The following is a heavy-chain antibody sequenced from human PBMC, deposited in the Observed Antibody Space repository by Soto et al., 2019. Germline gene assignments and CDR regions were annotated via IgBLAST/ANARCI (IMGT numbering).Heavy chain of an antibody. CDR3: ARDTDLTLVTTLDY. CDR2: VNISNGNT. V-gene: IGHV1-3*04. J-gene: IGHJ4*02. Sequence: TFKSYQIYWVRQAPGQRLECMGWVNISNGNTEYSENFQGRVTMTRDTSASTAYMELSSLRSEDTAVYYCARDTDLTLVTTLDYWGQGTPVTVSS. D-gene: IGHD4-17*01. CDR1: TFKSYQ.